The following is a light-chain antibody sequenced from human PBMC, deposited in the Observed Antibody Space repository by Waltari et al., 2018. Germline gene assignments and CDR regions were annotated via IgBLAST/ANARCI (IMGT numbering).Light chain of an antibody. J-gene: IGKJ3*01. V-gene: IGKV1-39*01. CDR2: LAS. CDR1: QTISHF. Sequence: DIQMTQSPSSLSASIGDRVNITCRASQTISHFLNWYQQKPGKAPNLLVYLASNLQSGVPSKFSGRGSGTDFTLTISSLQPDDFATYFCHQTYNSPFTFGPGTKVDVK. CDR3: HQTYNSPFT.